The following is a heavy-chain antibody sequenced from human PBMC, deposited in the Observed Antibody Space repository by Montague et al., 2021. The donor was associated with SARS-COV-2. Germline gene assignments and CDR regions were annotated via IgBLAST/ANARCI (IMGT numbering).Heavy chain of an antibody. CDR1: AGSISDTDYF. CDR2: IYYSGTT. CDR3: ARHRANLGSLNWFAP. Sequence: SETLSLTCTVSAGSISDTDYFWGWIRQPPGKGLEWIGSIYYSGTTYHNPSLKSRVTISVDTSKNQFSLRLSSVTAADTAVYYCARHRANLGSLNWFAPWGQGTLVTVSS. V-gene: IGHV4-39*01. J-gene: IGHJ5*02. D-gene: IGHD3-16*01.